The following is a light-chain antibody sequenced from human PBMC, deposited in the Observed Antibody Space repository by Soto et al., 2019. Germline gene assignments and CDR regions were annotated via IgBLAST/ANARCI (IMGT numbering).Light chain of an antibody. CDR3: QHYNNWHPWT. Sequence: EIVMTQSPATLSVSPGERATLSCRASQSVSINLAWYQQKPGQAPRLLIYGASTRATGIPARFSGSGSGTEFTLTISSLKSEDFTVYYCQHYNNWHPWTFGQGTKVEIK. CDR2: GAS. CDR1: QSVSIN. V-gene: IGKV3-15*01. J-gene: IGKJ1*01.